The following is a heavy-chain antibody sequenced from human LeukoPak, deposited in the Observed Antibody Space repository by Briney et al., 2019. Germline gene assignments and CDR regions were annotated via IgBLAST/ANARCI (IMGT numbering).Heavy chain of an antibody. CDR1: GFTFSSYA. J-gene: IGHJ4*02. CDR2: XSGSGGST. CDR3: AKTYYGSGSYYNPFDY. V-gene: IGHV3-23*01. D-gene: IGHD3-10*01. Sequence: PGGSLRLSCAASGFTFSSYAMSWVRQAPGKGLXXXXXXSGSGGSTYYADSVKGRFTISRDNSKNTLYLQMNSLRAEDTAVYYCAKTYYGSGSYYNPFDYWGQGTLVTVSS.